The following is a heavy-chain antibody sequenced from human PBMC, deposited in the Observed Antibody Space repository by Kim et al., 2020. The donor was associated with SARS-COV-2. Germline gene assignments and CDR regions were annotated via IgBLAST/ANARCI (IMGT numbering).Heavy chain of an antibody. J-gene: IGHJ6*02. Sequence: GGSLRLSCAASGFTFSSYWMHWVRQAPGKGLVWVSRINSDGSSTSYADSVKGRFTISRDNAKNTLYLQMNSLRAEDTAVYYCARDLGRYYGSGSYYMYYYYGMDVWGQGTTVTVSS. D-gene: IGHD3-10*01. CDR3: ARDLGRYYGSGSYYMYYYYGMDV. CDR2: INSDGSST. V-gene: IGHV3-74*01. CDR1: GFTFSSYW.